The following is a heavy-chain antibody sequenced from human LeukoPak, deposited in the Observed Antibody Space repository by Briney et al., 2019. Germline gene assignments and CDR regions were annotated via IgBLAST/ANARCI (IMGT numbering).Heavy chain of an antibody. CDR3: ARDLRLIRDDALDV. J-gene: IGHJ6*02. CDR1: GDSISSYY. CDR2: MFYNGNT. Sequence: SETLSLTCTISGDSISSYYWSWIRQPPGKGLQWLGNMFYNGNTNYNPSLKGRLTMSIDTSKNQFYLKLISATAADTAVYYCARDLRLIRDDALDVWGQGTTVTVSS. D-gene: IGHD2-21*01. V-gene: IGHV4-59*01.